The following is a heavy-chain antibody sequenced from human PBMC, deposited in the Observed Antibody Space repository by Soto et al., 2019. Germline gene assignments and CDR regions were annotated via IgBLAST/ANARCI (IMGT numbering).Heavy chain of an antibody. CDR2: IYYSGST. Sequence: SETLSLTCTVSGGSVSSGSYYWSWIRQPPGKGLEWIGYIYYSGSTNYNPSLKSRVTISVDTSKNQFSLKLSSVTAADTAVYYCARDIPDTAMDSPTWDWFDPWGQGTLVTVSS. CDR1: GGSVSSGSYY. J-gene: IGHJ5*02. CDR3: ARDIPDTAMDSPTWDWFDP. V-gene: IGHV4-61*01. D-gene: IGHD5-18*01.